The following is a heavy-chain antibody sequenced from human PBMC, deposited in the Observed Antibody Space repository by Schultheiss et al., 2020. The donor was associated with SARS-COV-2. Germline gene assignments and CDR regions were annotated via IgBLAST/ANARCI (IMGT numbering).Heavy chain of an antibody. Sequence: SETLSLTCTVSGGSISSGGYYWGWIRQHPGKGLEWIGYIYYSGSTYYNPSLKSRVTISVDTSKNQFSLQLNSVTPEDTAVYYCARDEEVATSLIDYYYYGMDVWGQGTTVTVSS. J-gene: IGHJ6*02. D-gene: IGHD5-12*01. CDR3: ARDEEVATSLIDYYYYGMDV. CDR1: GGSISSGGYY. CDR2: IYYSGST. V-gene: IGHV4-31*03.